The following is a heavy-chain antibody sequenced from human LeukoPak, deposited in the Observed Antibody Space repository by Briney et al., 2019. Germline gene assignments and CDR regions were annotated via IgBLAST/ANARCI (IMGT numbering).Heavy chain of an antibody. Sequence: PGGSLRLSCAPSGFTVSTYDMSWVRQAPGKGPEWVSGFSGSDGSAYYADSVKGRFTISRDNSKNTLYLQMNSLRADDTAIYYCAKPLYNSGWYGGGDSWGQGTLVTVSS. CDR1: GFTVSTYD. J-gene: IGHJ5*02. CDR2: FSGSDGSA. CDR3: AKPLYNSGWYGGGDS. D-gene: IGHD6-19*01. V-gene: IGHV3-23*01.